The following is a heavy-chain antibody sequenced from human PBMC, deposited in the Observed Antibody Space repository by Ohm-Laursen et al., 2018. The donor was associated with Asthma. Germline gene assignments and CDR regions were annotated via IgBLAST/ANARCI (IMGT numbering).Heavy chain of an antibody. V-gene: IGHV3-49*03. Sequence: SLRLSCTASGFTFSSYSMNWFRQGPGKGLEWVGFIRSKAEGGTAEFAASVKGRFTISRDDSESIAYLQMNSLKTEDTAVYYCTRVAEEMAAITFDYWGQGTLVTVSS. D-gene: IGHD5-24*01. J-gene: IGHJ4*02. CDR1: GFTFSSYS. CDR2: IRSKAEGGTA. CDR3: TRVAEEMAAITFDY.